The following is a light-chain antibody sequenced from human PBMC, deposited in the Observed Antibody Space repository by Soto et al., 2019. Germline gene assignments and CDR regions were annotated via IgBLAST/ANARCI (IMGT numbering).Light chain of an antibody. CDR2: GAS. CDR1: QSVSRSY. Sequence: EIVLTQSPGTLSLSPGERATLSCRASQSVSRSYLAWCQQKPGQAPRLLIYGASSRATGIPDRFSGSGSGTDFTLTISRLEPEDFAVYYCQQYGSSPGTFGQGTKVEIK. V-gene: IGKV3-20*01. J-gene: IGKJ1*01. CDR3: QQYGSSPGT.